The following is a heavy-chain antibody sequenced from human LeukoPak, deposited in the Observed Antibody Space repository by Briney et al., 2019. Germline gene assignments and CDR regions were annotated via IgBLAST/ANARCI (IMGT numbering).Heavy chain of an antibody. CDR2: ISYDGSNK. Sequence: GGSLRLSCAASGFTFSSYAMHWVRQAPGKGLEWVAVISYDGSNKYYADSVKGRFTISRDNSKNTLYLQMNSLRAEDTAVYYCAIDLFRRRNGVVEGYFDYWGQGTLVTVSS. V-gene: IGHV3-30-3*01. D-gene: IGHD2-8*01. CDR3: AIDLFRRRNGVVEGYFDY. J-gene: IGHJ4*02. CDR1: GFTFSSYA.